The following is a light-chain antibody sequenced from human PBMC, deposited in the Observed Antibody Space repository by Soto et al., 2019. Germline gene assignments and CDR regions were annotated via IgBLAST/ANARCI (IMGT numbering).Light chain of an antibody. J-gene: IGLJ1*01. Sequence: QSALTQPASVSGSPGQSITISCSGTNTDVGAYDYVSWYQQHPGKAPKLILYDVINRPSGVSDRFSGSKSGNTASLTISGLQAEDEAEYFCSSYSTISNLVFGTGTKLT. V-gene: IGLV2-14*03. CDR3: SSYSTISNLV. CDR2: DVI. CDR1: NTDVGAYDY.